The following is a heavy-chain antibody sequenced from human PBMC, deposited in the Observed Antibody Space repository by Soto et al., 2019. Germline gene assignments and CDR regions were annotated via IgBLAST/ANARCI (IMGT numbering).Heavy chain of an antibody. V-gene: IGHV1-8*01. CDR2: MNPNSGNT. J-gene: IGHJ6*03. D-gene: IGHD6-13*01. CDR3: ARDGSSLPLPGYYYMDV. CDR1: GYTFTSYD. Sequence: GASVKVSCKASGYTFTSYDINWVRQATGQGLEWMGWMNPNSGNTGYAQKFQGRVTMTRNTSISTAYMELSSLRSEDTAVYYCARDGSSLPLPGYYYMDVWGKGTTVTVSS.